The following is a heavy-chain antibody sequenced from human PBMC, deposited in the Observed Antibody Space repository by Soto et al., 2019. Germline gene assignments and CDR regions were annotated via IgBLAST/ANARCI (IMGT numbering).Heavy chain of an antibody. CDR3: ARPIRDGVDV. CDR1: GDSIRGSSSY. V-gene: IGHV4-39*01. D-gene: IGHD3-9*01. Sequence: QLQLQESGPGLVNPSETLSLTCSVSGDSIRGSSSYWGWIRQSPGKGLEWIGSIFFSGTTHYNPSIKGRVTLSVNTSMQQFSLGLSSVTAADSAVYYFARPIRDGVDVWGQGTTVAVSS. J-gene: IGHJ6*02. CDR2: IFFSGTT.